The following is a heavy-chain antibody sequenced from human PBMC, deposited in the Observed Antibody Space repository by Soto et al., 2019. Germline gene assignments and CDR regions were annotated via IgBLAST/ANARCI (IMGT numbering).Heavy chain of an antibody. J-gene: IGHJ4*02. CDR1: GFTFSSYG. Sequence: PGGSLRLSCAASGFTFSSYGMHWVRHAPGKGLEWVAVISYDGSNKYYADSVKGRFTISRDNSKNTLYLQMNSLRAEDTAVYYCAKDRSVVVAANYFDYWGQGTLVTVSS. D-gene: IGHD2-15*01. CDR2: ISYDGSNK. V-gene: IGHV3-30*18. CDR3: AKDRSVVVAANYFDY.